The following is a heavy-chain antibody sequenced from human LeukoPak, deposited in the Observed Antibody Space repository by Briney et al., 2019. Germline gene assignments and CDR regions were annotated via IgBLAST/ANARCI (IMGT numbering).Heavy chain of an antibody. CDR2: INSDGSST. D-gene: IGHD3-9*01. V-gene: IGHV3-74*01. Sequence: PGGPLRLSCAASGFTFSSYWMHWVRQAPGKGLVWVSRINSDGSSTSYADSVKGRFTISRDNAKNTLYLQMNSLRAEDTAVYYCARDTTYDILTGYYSPDAFDIWGQGTMVTVSS. J-gene: IGHJ3*02. CDR1: GFTFSSYW. CDR3: ARDTTYDILTGYYSPDAFDI.